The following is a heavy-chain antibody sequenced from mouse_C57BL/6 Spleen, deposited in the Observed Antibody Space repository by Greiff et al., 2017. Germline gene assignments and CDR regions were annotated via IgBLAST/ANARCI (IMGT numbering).Heavy chain of an antibody. CDR1: GYTFTDYE. D-gene: IGHD2-5*01. V-gene: IGHV1-15*01. Sequence: VQLVESGAELVRPGASVTLSCKASGYTFTDYEMHWVKQTPVHGLEWIGAIDPETGGTAYNQKFKGKAILTADKSSSTAYMELRSLTSEDSAVYYCTRKAYYSNYYFDYWGQGTTLTVSS. J-gene: IGHJ2*01. CDR3: TRKAYYSNYYFDY. CDR2: IDPETGGT.